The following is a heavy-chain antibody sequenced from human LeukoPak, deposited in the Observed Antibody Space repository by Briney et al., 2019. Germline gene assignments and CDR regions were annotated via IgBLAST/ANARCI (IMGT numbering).Heavy chain of an antibody. CDR1: GFTFNNYG. Sequence: PGGSLRLSCAASGFTFNNYGMHWVRQGPGKGLEWVAVISYDGSNKFYADSVKGRFTISRDNSKNTLYLQMNSLRTEDTAVYYCAKDETRDMDVWGKGTTVTVSS. V-gene: IGHV3-30*18. CDR3: AKDETRDMDV. J-gene: IGHJ6*03. D-gene: IGHD1-14*01. CDR2: ISYDGSNK.